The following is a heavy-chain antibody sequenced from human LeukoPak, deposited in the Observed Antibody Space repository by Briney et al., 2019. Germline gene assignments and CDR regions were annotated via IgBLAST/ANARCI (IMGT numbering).Heavy chain of an antibody. CDR1: GYTFTSYG. D-gene: IGHD3-16*01. CDR3: ARDLGDGDYLSY. Sequence: GASVKVSYKASGYTFTSYGISWVRQAPGQALEWMGWLSAYNGNTNYAQKLQGRVTMTTDTSTSTAYMELRSLRSDDTAVYYCARDLGDGDYLSYWGQGTLVTVSS. V-gene: IGHV1-18*01. CDR2: LSAYNGNT. J-gene: IGHJ4*02.